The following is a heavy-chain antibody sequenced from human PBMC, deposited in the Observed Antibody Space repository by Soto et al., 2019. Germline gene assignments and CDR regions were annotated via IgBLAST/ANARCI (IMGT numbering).Heavy chain of an antibody. D-gene: IGHD2-2*01. CDR3: ASGITLSDIVVVPAAMVDY. CDR1: GGTFSSYT. CDR2: IIPILGIA. V-gene: IGHV1-69*02. J-gene: IGHJ4*02. Sequence: ASVKVSCKASGGTFSSYTISWVRQAPGQGLEWMGRIIPILGIANYAQKFQGRVTITADKSTSTAYMELSSLRSEDTAVYYCASGITLSDIVVVPAAMVDYWGQGTLVTVSS.